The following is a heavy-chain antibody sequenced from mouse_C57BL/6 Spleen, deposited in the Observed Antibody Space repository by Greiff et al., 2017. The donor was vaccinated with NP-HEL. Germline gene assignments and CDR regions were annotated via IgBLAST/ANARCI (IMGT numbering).Heavy chain of an antibody. J-gene: IGHJ3*01. Sequence: VMLVESGPGLVAPSQSLSITCTVSGFSLTSYAISWVRQPPGKGLEWLGVIWTGGGTNYNSALKSRLSISKDNSKSQVFLKMKSLQTEATARYFCARNSYYDYGGGVWFAYWGQGTLVTGSS. CDR1: GFSLTSYA. CDR2: IWTGGGT. V-gene: IGHV2-9-1*01. CDR3: ARNSYYDYGGGVWFAY. D-gene: IGHD2-4*01.